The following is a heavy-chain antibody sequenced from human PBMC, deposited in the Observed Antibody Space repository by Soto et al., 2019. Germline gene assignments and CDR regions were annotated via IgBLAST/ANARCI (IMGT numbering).Heavy chain of an antibody. CDR1: NFTFNNAW. V-gene: IGHV3-15*07. CDR3: TTGDMEGADLDAFDI. CDR2: IKSKTDGGTT. D-gene: IGHD1-26*01. J-gene: IGHJ3*02. Sequence: GGSLRLSCAASNFTFNNAWMNWVRQAPGKGLEWVGRIKSKTDGGTTDYAAPVKGRFTISRDDSKNTLYLQMNSLKTEDTAVYYCTTGDMEGADLDAFDIWGQGTMVTVSS.